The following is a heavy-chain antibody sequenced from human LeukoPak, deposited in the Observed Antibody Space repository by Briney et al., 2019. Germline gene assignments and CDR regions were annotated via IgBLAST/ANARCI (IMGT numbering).Heavy chain of an antibody. CDR2: VSGKSRAV. J-gene: IGHJ6*03. D-gene: IGHD2-2*01. CDR1: GFSFSDYG. Sequence: GGSLRLSCAASGFSFSDYGINWVRQAPGKGLEWLSFVSGKSRAVYYADSVKGRFTISRDSVKESVFLHMSSLRAEDTAVYYCARRGDRFCTSMNCPPHSYYFYMDVWGKGTTVSVS. V-gene: IGHV3-48*04. CDR3: ARRGDRFCTSMNCPPHSYYFYMDV.